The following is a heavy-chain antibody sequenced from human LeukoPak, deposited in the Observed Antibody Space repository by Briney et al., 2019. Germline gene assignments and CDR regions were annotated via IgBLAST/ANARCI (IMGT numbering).Heavy chain of an antibody. D-gene: IGHD3-10*01. CDR2: IYYSGST. CDR3: ARDYYGSGRVPFDY. J-gene: IGHJ4*02. Sequence: WVRQAPGKGLEWIGSIYYSGSTYYNPSLKSRVTISVDTSKNQFSLKLSSVTAADTAVYYCARDYYGSGRVPFDYWGQGTLVTVSS. V-gene: IGHV4-39*07.